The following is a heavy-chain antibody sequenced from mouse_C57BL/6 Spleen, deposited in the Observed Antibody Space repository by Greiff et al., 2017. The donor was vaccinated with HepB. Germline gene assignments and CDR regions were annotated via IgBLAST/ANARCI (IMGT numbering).Heavy chain of an antibody. CDR2: IRSKSNNYAT. D-gene: IGHD2-3*01. V-gene: IGHV10-1*01. CDR3: VREADGYYEAWFAY. J-gene: IGHJ3*01. CDR1: GFSFNTYA. Sequence: EVKLMESGGGLVQPKGSLKLSCAASGFSFNTYAMNWVRQAPGKGLEWVARIRSKSNNYATYYADSVKDRFTISRDDSESMLYLQMNNLKTEDTAMYYCVREADGYYEAWFAYWGQGTLVTVSA.